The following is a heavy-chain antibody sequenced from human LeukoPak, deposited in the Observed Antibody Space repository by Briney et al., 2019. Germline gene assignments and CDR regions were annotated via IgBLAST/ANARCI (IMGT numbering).Heavy chain of an antibody. V-gene: IGHV3-23*01. CDR1: GFTFSSYA. D-gene: IGHD2-2*01. CDR3: AHYPTPPIVVVPAAIFDY. J-gene: IGHJ4*02. Sequence: GGSLRLSCAASGFTFSSYAMSWVRQAPGKGLEWVSVISGSSDITYYADSVKGRFTISRDNSKNTLYLQMNSLRAEDTAVYYCAHYPTPPIVVVPAAIFDYWGQGTLVTVSS. CDR2: ISGSSDIT.